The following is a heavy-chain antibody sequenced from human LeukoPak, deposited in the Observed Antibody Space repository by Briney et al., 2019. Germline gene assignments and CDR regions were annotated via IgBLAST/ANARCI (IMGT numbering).Heavy chain of an antibody. CDR3: AKLTYDVLSGYYGSYFDH. V-gene: IGHV3-23*01. D-gene: IGHD3-3*01. Sequence: GGSLRLSCAASGFTFSSYAMTWVRQAPGKGLEWVSAISGSGGSTYYADSVKGRFTISRDNSKNALYLQMSSLRAEDTAVYYCAKLTYDVLSGYYGSYFDHWGQGTLVSVSS. J-gene: IGHJ4*02. CDR2: ISGSGGST. CDR1: GFTFSSYA.